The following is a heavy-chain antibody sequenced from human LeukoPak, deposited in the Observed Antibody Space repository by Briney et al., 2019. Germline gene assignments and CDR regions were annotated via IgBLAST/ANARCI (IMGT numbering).Heavy chain of an antibody. Sequence: SETLSLTCAVYGGSFSGYYWSWIRQPPGKGLEWIGEINHSGSTNYNPSFKSRVTISVDTSKNQFSLKLSSVTAADTAVYYCARSNYYGSGRPKPFDYWGQGTLVTVSS. D-gene: IGHD3-10*01. CDR2: INHSGST. J-gene: IGHJ4*02. V-gene: IGHV4-34*01. CDR3: ARSNYYGSGRPKPFDY. CDR1: GGSFSGYY.